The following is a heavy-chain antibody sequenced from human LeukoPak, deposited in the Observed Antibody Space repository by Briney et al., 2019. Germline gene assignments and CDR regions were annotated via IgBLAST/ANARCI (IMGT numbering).Heavy chain of an antibody. D-gene: IGHD2-8*01. V-gene: IGHV1-8*01. Sequence: ASVKVSCKASGYTLTSYDINWVRQATGQGLEWMGWMNPNSGNTGYAQKFQGRVTMTRNTSISTAYMELSSLRSEDTAVYYCARAYCTNGVCYPYYYYGMDVWGQGTTVTVSS. J-gene: IGHJ6*02. CDR3: ARAYCTNGVCYPYYYYGMDV. CDR1: GYTLTSYD. CDR2: MNPNSGNT.